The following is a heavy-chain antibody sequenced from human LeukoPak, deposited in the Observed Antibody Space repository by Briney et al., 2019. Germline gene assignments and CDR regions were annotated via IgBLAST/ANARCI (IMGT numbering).Heavy chain of an antibody. Sequence: PSETLSLTCTVAGGSISGSSYYWGWIRQPPGKGLEWFGSIYYSGSTYYNPSLKSRVTISVDTSKNQFSLKLSSVTAADTAVYYCAREKGASSGSLFLVAFDIWGQGTMVTVSS. J-gene: IGHJ3*02. CDR2: IYYSGST. V-gene: IGHV4-39*02. CDR1: GGSISGSSYY. CDR3: AREKGASSGSLFLVAFDI. D-gene: IGHD3-10*01.